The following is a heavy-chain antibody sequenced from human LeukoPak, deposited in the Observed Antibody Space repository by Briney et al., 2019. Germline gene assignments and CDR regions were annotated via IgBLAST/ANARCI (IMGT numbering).Heavy chain of an antibody. V-gene: IGHV4-4*07. Sequence: SETLSLTCTVSGDSISSSCWSWIRQPAGKGLEWIGRIYTSGSTNYIPSLKSRVTISVDKSKNQFSLKLNSVTAADTAVYYCAREVTDILTDYGLYYFDYWGQGTLVTVSS. CDR3: AREVTDILTDYGLYYFDY. J-gene: IGHJ4*02. CDR2: IYTSGST. CDR1: GDSISSSC. D-gene: IGHD3-9*01.